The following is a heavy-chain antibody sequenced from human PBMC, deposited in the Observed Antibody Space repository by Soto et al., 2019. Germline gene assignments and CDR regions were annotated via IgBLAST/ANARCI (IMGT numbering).Heavy chain of an antibody. D-gene: IGHD3-9*01. CDR2: IYYSGST. V-gene: IGHV4-59*01. Sequence: PSETLSLTCTVSGGSMSSYYWSWIRQPPGERLEWIGYIYYSGSTNYNPSLKSRVTVSVDTSKNQFSLKLSSVTAADTAVYYCARGGTYYDILTGFVNYYFMDVWGKGTTVTVSS. CDR1: GGSMSSYY. CDR3: ARGGTYYDILTGFVNYYFMDV. J-gene: IGHJ6*03.